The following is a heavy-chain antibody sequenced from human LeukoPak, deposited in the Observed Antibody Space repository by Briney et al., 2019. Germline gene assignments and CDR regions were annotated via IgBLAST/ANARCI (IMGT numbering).Heavy chain of an antibody. CDR2: IWYDGSNK. J-gene: IGHJ4*02. V-gene: IGHV3-33*06. D-gene: IGHD3-3*02. Sequence: GGSLRLSCAASGFTFSSYGMHWVRQAPGKGLEWVAVIWYDGSNKYYADSVKGRFTISRDNSKNTLYLQMNSLRAEDTAVYYCAKVHFWSGSDYWGQGTLVTVSS. CDR1: GFTFSSYG. CDR3: AKVHFWSGSDY.